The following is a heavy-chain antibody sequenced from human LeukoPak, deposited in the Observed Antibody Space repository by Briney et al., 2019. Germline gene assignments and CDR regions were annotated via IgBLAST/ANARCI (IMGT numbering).Heavy chain of an antibody. D-gene: IGHD3-9*01. CDR1: GGSISSGDYY. V-gene: IGHV4-30-4*01. CDR2: IYYSGST. CDR3: ARVGDILTGFDAFDI. J-gene: IGHJ3*02. Sequence: SETLSLTCTVSGGSISSGDYYWSWICQPPGKGLEWIGYIYYSGSTYYNPSLKSRVTISVDTSKNQFSLKLSSVTAADTAVYYCARVGDILTGFDAFDIWGQGTMVTVSS.